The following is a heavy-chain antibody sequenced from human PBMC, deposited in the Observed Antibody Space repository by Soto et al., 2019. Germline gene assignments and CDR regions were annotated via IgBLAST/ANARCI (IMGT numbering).Heavy chain of an antibody. Sequence: GGSLRLSCAASGFIFSTYGMHWVRQAPGKGLEWVAFISNDGSNKYYADSVKGRFTISRDNSKNTLYLQMNSLRAEDTAVYYYAKGFGNCWAFDYWGQGTLVIVSA. J-gene: IGHJ4*02. CDR2: ISNDGSNK. V-gene: IGHV3-30*18. D-gene: IGHD1-7*01. CDR1: GFIFSTYG. CDR3: AKGFGNCWAFDY.